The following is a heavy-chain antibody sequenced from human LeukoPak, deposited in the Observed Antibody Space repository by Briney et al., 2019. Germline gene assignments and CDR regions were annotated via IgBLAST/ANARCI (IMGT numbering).Heavy chain of an antibody. CDR3: ARGLDDSSGYRGEGDY. CDR2: MNPNSGNT. CDR1: GYTFTSYD. V-gene: IGHV1-8*01. D-gene: IGHD3-22*01. Sequence: ASVKVSCKASGYTFTSYDINWVRQATGQGLEWMGWMNPNSGNTGYAQKFQGRVTMTRNTSISTAYMELSSLRSEDTAVYYCARGLDDSSGYRGEGDYWGQGTLVTVS. J-gene: IGHJ4*02.